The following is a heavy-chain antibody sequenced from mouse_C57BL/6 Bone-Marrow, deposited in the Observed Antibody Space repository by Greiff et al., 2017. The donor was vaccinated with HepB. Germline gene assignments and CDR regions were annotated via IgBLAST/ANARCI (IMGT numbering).Heavy chain of an antibody. CDR1: GYTFTSYW. CDR3: AREGYSNPFAY. CDR2: IDPSDSYT. D-gene: IGHD2-5*01. J-gene: IGHJ3*01. Sequence: VQLQQPGAELVKPGASVKLSCKASGYTFTSYWMQWVKQRPGQGLEWIGEIDPSDSYTNYTQKFKGKATLTVDTSSSTAYMQLSSLTSEDAAVYYCAREGYSNPFAYWGQGTLVTVSA. V-gene: IGHV1-50*01.